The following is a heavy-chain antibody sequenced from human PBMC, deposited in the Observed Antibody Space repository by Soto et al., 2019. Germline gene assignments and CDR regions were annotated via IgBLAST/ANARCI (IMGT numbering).Heavy chain of an antibody. D-gene: IGHD3-10*02. CDR1: GYTFTSYG. V-gene: IGHV1-3*01. J-gene: IGHJ4*02. CDR3: ARVHVDVPTEFDY. CDR2: INPGTANT. Sequence: ASVKVSCKASGYTFTSYGLHWVRQAPGQRLEWMGWINPGTANTKYSQNFQGRVTITRDTSASIAYMELSSLSSEDTAVYYCARVHVDVPTEFDYWGQGTPVTVS.